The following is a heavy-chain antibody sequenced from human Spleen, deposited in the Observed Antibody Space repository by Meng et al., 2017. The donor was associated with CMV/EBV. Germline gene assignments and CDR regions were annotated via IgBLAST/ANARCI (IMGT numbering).Heavy chain of an antibody. V-gene: IGHV3-69-1*01. CDR3: ARERWYDY. J-gene: IGHJ4*02. CDR1: AFTFSDYY. CDR2: ISSSSTI. Sequence: GESLKISCAASAFTFSDYYMNWVRQAPGKGLEWVSSISSSSTIYYADSVKGRFTISRDNAKNSLYLQMNSLRAEDTAVYYCARERWYDYWGQGTLVTVSS. D-gene: IGHD2-15*01.